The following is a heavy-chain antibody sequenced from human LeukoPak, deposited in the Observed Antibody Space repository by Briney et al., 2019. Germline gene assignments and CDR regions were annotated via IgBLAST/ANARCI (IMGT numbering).Heavy chain of an antibody. CDR1: GITFSSYW. CDR2: IKQDGSEK. J-gene: IGHJ5*02. Sequence: PGGSLRLSCAASGITFSSYWMNWVRQAPGKGLEWVANIKQDGSEKYYVDSVKGRFTISRDNSKNTLYLQMNSLGAEDTAVYYCASAFGRPVGGVIPWGQGTLVTVSS. V-gene: IGHV3-7*01. D-gene: IGHD3-16*01. CDR3: ASAFGRPVGGVIP.